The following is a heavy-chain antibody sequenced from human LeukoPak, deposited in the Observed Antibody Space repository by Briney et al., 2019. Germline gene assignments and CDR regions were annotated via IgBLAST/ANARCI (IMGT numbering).Heavy chain of an antibody. V-gene: IGHV3-23*01. D-gene: IGHD3-22*01. J-gene: IGHJ4*02. Sequence: PGGSLRLSCTASGFTFGDYAMSWVRQAPGKGLEWVSSFSSGASTDYADSVKGRFTISRDNPKNTVYLQMNSLRAEDTAVYYCAKQRVSNGYYYFDYWGQGTLVTVSS. CDR2: FSSGAST. CDR3: AKQRVSNGYYYFDY. CDR1: GFTFGDYA.